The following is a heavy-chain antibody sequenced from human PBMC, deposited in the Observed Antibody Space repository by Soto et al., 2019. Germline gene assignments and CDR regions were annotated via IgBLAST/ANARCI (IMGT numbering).Heavy chain of an antibody. CDR1: GYTFTSYG. CDR2: ISAYNGNT. CDR3: ARGPLRYFDWLLLGTEPVEY. J-gene: IGHJ4*02. Sequence: QVQLVQSGAEVKKPGASVKVSCKASGYTFTSYGISWVRQAPGQGLEGMGWISAYNGNTNYAQKLQGRVTMTTDTSTSTAYMELRSLRSDDTAVYYCARGPLRYFDWLLLGTEPVEYWGQGTLVTVSS. V-gene: IGHV1-18*01. D-gene: IGHD3-9*01.